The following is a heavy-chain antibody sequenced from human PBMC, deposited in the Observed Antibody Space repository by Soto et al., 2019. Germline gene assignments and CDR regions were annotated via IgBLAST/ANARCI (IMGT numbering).Heavy chain of an antibody. CDR3: AMGLAAAGPLDY. J-gene: IGHJ4*02. Sequence: LRLSCAASGFTFSSSAMSWVRQAPGRGLEWFSTISGSGGTPYYADSVKGRFTISRDNSKNTLYLVLNSLRAEDTAVYYCAMGLAAAGPLDYWGQGTLVTVS. D-gene: IGHD6-13*01. V-gene: IGHV3-23*01. CDR2: ISGSGGTP. CDR1: GFTFSSSA.